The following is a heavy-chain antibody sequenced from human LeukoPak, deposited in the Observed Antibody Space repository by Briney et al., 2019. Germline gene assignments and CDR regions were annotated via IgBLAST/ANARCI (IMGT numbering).Heavy chain of an antibody. CDR3: ARVLAGSYGDY. Sequence: ASVKVSCKASGYTFTSYAMHWVRQAPGQRLEWMGWINPNSGGTNYAQKFQGWVTMTRDTSISTAYMELSRLRSDDTAVYYCARVLAGSYGDYWGQGTLVTVSS. D-gene: IGHD1-26*01. CDR1: GYTFTSYA. V-gene: IGHV1-2*04. CDR2: INPNSGGT. J-gene: IGHJ4*02.